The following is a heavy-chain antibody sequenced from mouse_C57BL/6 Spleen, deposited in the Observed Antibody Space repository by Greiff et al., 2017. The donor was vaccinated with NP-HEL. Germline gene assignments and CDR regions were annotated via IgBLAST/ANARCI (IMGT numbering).Heavy chain of an antibody. Sequence: EVQLQQSGPELVKPGASVKISCKASGYTFTDYYMNWVKQSHGKSLEWIGDINPNNGGTSYNQKFKGKATLTVDKSSSTAYMELRSLTSEDSAVYYCARSMVTTGGGYYFDYWGQGTTLTVSS. CDR3: ARSMVTTGGGYYFDY. CDR1: GYTFTDYY. D-gene: IGHD2-2*01. CDR2: INPNNGGT. J-gene: IGHJ2*01. V-gene: IGHV1-26*01.